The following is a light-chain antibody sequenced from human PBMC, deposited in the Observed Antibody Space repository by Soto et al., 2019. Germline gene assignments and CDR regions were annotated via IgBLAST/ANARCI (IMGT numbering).Light chain of an antibody. CDR3: SSYTSSSTLYV. CDR2: DVS. Sequence: QSALTQPASVSGSPGQSITISCTGTSSDVGTYNYVSWYQQHPGKAPTLIIYDVSTRPSGVSNRFSGSKSGNTASLTLSGLQAEDEADYYCSSYTSSSTLYVFATGTKVTVL. V-gene: IGLV2-14*01. J-gene: IGLJ1*01. CDR1: SSDVGTYNY.